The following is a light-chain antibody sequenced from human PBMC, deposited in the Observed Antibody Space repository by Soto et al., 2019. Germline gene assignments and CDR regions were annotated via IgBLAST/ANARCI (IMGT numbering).Light chain of an antibody. CDR2: GAS. CDR1: QSVTSCF. Sequence: EVVLTQSPGTLSLSPGERATLSCRASQSVTSCFFAWYQQKPGQAPRLPIYGASTRATGIPDRFSASGSGTDFTLTISRLEPEDFAVYYCQQHGSSPFTFGPGTKVDIK. CDR3: QQHGSSPFT. V-gene: IGKV3-20*01. J-gene: IGKJ3*01.